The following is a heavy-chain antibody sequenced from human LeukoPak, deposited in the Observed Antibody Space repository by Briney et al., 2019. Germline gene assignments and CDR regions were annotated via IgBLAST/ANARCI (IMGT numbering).Heavy chain of an antibody. Sequence: SETLSLTCAVSGGFITSGGYSWSWIRQPPGKGLAWIGYIYHNGNTHYNLSLKSRVTLSIERSDNQFSLEPSSVTAADTAVYYCARGSYSYGPNFDYWGQGNLVTVSA. D-gene: IGHD5-18*01. CDR1: GGFITSGGYS. V-gene: IGHV4-30-2*01. CDR3: ARGSYSYGPNFDY. CDR2: IYHNGNT. J-gene: IGHJ4*02.